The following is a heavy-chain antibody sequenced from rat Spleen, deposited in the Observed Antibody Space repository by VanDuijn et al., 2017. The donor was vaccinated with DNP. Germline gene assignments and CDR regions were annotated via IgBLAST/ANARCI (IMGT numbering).Heavy chain of an antibody. J-gene: IGHJ4*01. CDR2: ITYDGTDT. CDR3: ARHRTISPYYYDMDA. V-gene: IGHV5-7*01. Sequence: EVLLVESDGGLVQPGRSLKLSCAVSGFTFNDYYMAWVRQAPKKGLEWVATITYDGTDTYYRDSVKGRFIISRDNAKNTLSLQMDSLRSEDTATYYCARHRTISPYYYDMDAWGQGASVTVSS. D-gene: IGHD3-8*01. CDR1: GFTFNDYY.